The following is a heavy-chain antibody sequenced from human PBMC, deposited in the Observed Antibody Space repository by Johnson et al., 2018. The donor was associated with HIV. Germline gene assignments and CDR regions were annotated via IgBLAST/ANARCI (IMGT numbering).Heavy chain of an antibody. J-gene: IGHJ3*01. V-gene: IGHV3-48*01. Sequence: EVQLVESGGGVVQPGRSLRLSCAASGFTFSSYAMHWVRQAPGKGLEWVSYISSSGSTIYYADSVKGRFTISRVNSKNTLYLQMNSLRAEDTAVYYCARETRSAAAGHGAFDVWGQGTMVTVSS. D-gene: IGHD6-13*01. CDR1: GFTFSSYA. CDR2: ISSSGSTI. CDR3: ARETRSAAAGHGAFDV.